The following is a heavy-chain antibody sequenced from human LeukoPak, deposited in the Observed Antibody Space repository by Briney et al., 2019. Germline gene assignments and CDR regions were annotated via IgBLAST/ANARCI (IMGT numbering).Heavy chain of an antibody. CDR1: GYTLTELS. Sequence: GASVKVSCKVSGYTLTELSMHWVRQAPGKGLEWMGGFDPEDGETIYAQKFQGRVTMTGDTSTDTAYMELSSLRSEDTAVYYCATDQGWPFDYWGQGTLVTVSS. CDR2: FDPEDGET. J-gene: IGHJ4*02. D-gene: IGHD2-15*01. V-gene: IGHV1-24*01. CDR3: ATDQGWPFDY.